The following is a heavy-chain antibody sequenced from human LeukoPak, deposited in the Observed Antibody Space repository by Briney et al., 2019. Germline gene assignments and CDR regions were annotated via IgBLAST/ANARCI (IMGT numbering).Heavy chain of an antibody. D-gene: IGHD3-22*01. J-gene: IGHJ4*02. CDR2: INPSSGNT. V-gene: IGHV1-8*01. Sequence: GASVKVSCKASGYTFTSYDINWVRQATGQGLEWMGWINPSSGNTGYAQKFQGRVTMTRNTSISTAYMELSSLRSEDTAVYYCARGAYYYDSSGYNFDYWGPGTLVTVSS. CDR3: ARGAYYYDSSGYNFDY. CDR1: GYTFTSYD.